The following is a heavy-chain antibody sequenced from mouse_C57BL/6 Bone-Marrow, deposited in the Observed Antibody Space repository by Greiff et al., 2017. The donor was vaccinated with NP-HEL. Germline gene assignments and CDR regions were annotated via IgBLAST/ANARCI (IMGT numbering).Heavy chain of an antibody. V-gene: IGHV3-6*01. J-gene: IGHJ1*03. CDR3: ARGTVVARWYFDV. CDR2: IPYDGSN. Sequence: ESGPGLVKPSQSLSLSCSATGYSITSGYYCNWNRQLPGNHLEWMGYIPYDGSNNYNPSLKNRTSITRDPSKNQFVLKLNSGTTEETATDYYARGTVVARWYFDVWGTGTTVTVSA. CDR1: GYSITSGYY. D-gene: IGHD1-1*01.